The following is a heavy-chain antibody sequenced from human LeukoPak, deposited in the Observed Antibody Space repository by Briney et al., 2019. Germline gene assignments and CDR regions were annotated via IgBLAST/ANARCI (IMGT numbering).Heavy chain of an antibody. V-gene: IGHV1-2*02. CDR3: AANSHRGIIDY. Sequence: ASVKVSCKASGYTLTDYSMHWVRQAPGQGLEWMGWINPNSGGTNSAQKFQGRVTMTRDTSISTAYMELSRLRSDDTAVYYCAANSHRGIIDYWGQGTLVTVSS. CDR1: GYTLTDYS. D-gene: IGHD3-16*01. CDR2: INPNSGGT. J-gene: IGHJ4*02.